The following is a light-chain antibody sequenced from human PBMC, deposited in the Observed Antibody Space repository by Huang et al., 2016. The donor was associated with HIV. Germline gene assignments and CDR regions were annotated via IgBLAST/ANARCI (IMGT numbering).Light chain of an antibody. V-gene: IGKV3-15*01. CDR3: QQYNNWPPLT. Sequence: EIVMTQSPATLSVSPGERATLSCRASQSVSRNLAWYPQKPGQAPGLLIYGASTRDTGIPDRFSGSGAGTECTLTISSLQFEDFAVYYWQQYNNWPPLTFGGGTKVEMK. CDR2: GAS. CDR1: QSVSRN. J-gene: IGKJ4*02.